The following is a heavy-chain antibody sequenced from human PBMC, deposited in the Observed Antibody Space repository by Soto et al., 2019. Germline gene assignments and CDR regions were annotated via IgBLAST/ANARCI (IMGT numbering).Heavy chain of an antibody. CDR2: ISGAAGST. V-gene: IGHV3-23*01. Sequence: EVQLLESGGGLVQPGGSLRLSCAGSGFTFSSYAMNWVRQAPGKGLEWISGISGAAGSTYTADSVKGRFTISRDNFKNTLYLQMTSLRAEDTAVYYCARSLPLYDATGYYRAPADHWGQGTLVTVSS. CDR3: ARSLPLYDATGYYRAPADH. CDR1: GFTFSSYA. J-gene: IGHJ4*02. D-gene: IGHD3-9*01.